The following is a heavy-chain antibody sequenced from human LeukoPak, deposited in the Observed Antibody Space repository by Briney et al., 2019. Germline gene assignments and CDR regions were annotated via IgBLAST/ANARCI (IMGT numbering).Heavy chain of an antibody. J-gene: IGHJ4*02. CDR2: INSDGSAK. Sequence: GGSLRLSCAASGFTFSSYWIHWVRQGPGKGLVWVSRINSDGSAKTYADSVKGRFTISRDNAKSTLYLQMNSLRAEDTAVYYCARGPRVIAAAGGEYYFDYWGQGTLVTVSS. CDR1: GFTFSSYW. V-gene: IGHV3-74*01. CDR3: ARGPRVIAAAGGEYYFDY. D-gene: IGHD6-13*01.